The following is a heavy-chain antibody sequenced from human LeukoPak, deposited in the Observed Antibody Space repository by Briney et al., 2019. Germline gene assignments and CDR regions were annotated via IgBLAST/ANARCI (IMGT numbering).Heavy chain of an antibody. CDR3: ATDGAGFDT. CDR2: INIGGTNT. J-gene: IGHJ5*02. CDR1: GFTFNDYY. Sequence: GGSLRLSCAASGFTFNDYYMSWIRQAPGKGLEWLSYINIGGTNTHYADSVKGRFTISRDNAKKSLYLEMNNPRAEDTAVYYCATDGAGFDTWGQGVLVTVSS. V-gene: IGHV3-11*01.